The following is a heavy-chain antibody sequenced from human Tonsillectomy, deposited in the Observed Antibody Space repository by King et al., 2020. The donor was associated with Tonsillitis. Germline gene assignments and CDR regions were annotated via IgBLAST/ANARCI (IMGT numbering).Heavy chain of an antibody. J-gene: IGHJ4*02. V-gene: IGHV1-2*02. CDR3: VRDYGNTTDCFPFDY. CDR1: GYTLTDDYY. D-gene: IGHD2/OR15-2a*01. Sequence: VQLVQSGAEVKKPGASVRVSCKASGYTLTDDYYMHWVRQAPGQGLEWMGWMKLNSGGTKHAQKFQGRVTMTRDTSISTAYMELSSLRTDDTAVYYCVRDYGNTTDCFPFDYWGQGTLVTVSS. CDR2: MKLNSGGT.